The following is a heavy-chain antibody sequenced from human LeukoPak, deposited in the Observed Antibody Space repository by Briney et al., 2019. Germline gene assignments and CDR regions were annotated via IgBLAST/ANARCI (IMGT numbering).Heavy chain of an antibody. D-gene: IGHD3-22*01. CDR1: GGSTSSYY. V-gene: IGHV4-59*01. CDR3: ASSLVVVKAFDI. J-gene: IGHJ3*02. Sequence: PSETLSLTCTVSGGSTSSYYWSWIRQPPGKGLEWIGYIYYSGSTNYNPSLKSRVTISVDTSKNQFSLKLSSVTAADTAVYYCASSLVVVKAFDIWGQGTMVTVSS. CDR2: IYYSGST.